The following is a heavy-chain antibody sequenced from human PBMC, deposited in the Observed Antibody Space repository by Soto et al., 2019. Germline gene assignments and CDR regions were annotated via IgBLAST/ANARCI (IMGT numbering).Heavy chain of an antibody. Sequence: APVKVSCKASGYTFTSHGICWVRQAPGQGLEWMGWISAYNGKTNYAQKLQGRVTMTTDTSTSTAYMELRSLRSDDTAVYYCARESSWEFGAFDIWGQGTMVTVSS. V-gene: IGHV1-18*01. J-gene: IGHJ3*02. CDR3: ARESSWEFGAFDI. D-gene: IGHD6-13*01. CDR1: GYTFTSHG. CDR2: ISAYNGKT.